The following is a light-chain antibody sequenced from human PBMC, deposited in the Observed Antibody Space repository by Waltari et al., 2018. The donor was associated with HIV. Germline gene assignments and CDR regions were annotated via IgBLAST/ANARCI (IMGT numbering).Light chain of an antibody. Sequence: DIVMTQSPLSLPVTPGEPASIPCRSSQSLLHRTGSNYLYWYLQKPGQSPQLLIYLGSNRASGVSDRFSGSGSGTDFTLKISRVQAEDVGVYYCMQALQTPDTFGQGTKLEIK. J-gene: IGKJ2*01. V-gene: IGKV2-28*01. CDR2: LGS. CDR1: QSLLHRTGSNY. CDR3: MQALQTPDT.